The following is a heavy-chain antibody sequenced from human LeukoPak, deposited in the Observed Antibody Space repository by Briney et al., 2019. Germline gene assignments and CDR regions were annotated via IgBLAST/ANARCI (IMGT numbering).Heavy chain of an antibody. Sequence: GGSLRLSCAASGFTFSSYWMHWVRQAPGKGLVWVSRINSDGSSTSYADSVKGRFTISRDNAKNTLYLQMNSLRAEDTAVYYCARDGQRRYCSGGSCYSYYYYMDVWGKGTTVTISS. J-gene: IGHJ6*03. CDR1: GFTFSSYW. V-gene: IGHV3-74*01. CDR3: ARDGQRRYCSGGSCYSYYYYMDV. D-gene: IGHD2-15*01. CDR2: INSDGSST.